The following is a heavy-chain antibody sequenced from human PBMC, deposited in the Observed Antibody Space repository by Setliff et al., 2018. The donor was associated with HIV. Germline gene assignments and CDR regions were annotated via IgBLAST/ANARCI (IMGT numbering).Heavy chain of an antibody. V-gene: IGHV3-9*01. CDR3: VRGYDVLIGSPDS. CDR1: GSNFKDFA. D-gene: IGHD3-9*01. CDR2: ITWSSDSI. Sequence: PWGSLRLSCAASGSNFKDFAMHWVRQPPVKGLEWVSGITWSSDSIAYADSVRGRFTTSRDNAKNSLYLQMSSLKPEDTAFYYCVRGYDVLIGSPDSWGQGTLVTVSS. J-gene: IGHJ4*02.